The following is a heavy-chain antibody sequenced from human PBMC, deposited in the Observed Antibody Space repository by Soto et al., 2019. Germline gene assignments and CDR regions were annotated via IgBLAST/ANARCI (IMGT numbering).Heavy chain of an antibody. J-gene: IGHJ4*02. CDR1: GFTVSSNY. CDR3: TRGTSSGYYDFDY. Sequence: GGSLRLSCAASGFTVSSNYMSWVRQAPGKGLEWVSIIYSGGRTYYADSVKGRFTISRDNSKNTLYLQMNSLRAEDTAVYYCTRGTSSGYYDFDYWGQGTLVTVSS. CDR2: IYSGGRT. D-gene: IGHD3-22*01. V-gene: IGHV3-53*01.